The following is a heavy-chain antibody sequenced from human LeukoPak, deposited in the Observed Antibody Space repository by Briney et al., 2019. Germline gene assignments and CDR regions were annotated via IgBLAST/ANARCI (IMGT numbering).Heavy chain of an antibody. CDR3: ARSRETGIQPGAFDY. CDR1: GGTFSSYA. V-gene: IGHV1-69*04. CDR2: IIPILGIA. J-gene: IGHJ4*02. Sequence: EASVKVSCKASGGTFSSYAISWVRQAPGQGLEWMGRIIPILGIANYAQKFQGRVTITADKSTSTAYMELSSLRSEDTAVYYCARSRETGIQPGAFDYWGQGTLVTVSS. D-gene: IGHD2-2*02.